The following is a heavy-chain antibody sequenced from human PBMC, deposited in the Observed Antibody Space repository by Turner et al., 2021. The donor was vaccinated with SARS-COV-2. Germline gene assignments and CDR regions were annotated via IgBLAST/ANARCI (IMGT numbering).Heavy chain of an antibody. CDR3: ARAPIMISFGGVTWYSDY. CDR1: GGPISSSSYY. Sequence: QLQLQESGPGMVKASETLSLTCTVLGGPISSSSYYWGWIRQPPGKGLEWIGSIYYSGSTYYNPSLKSRVTISVDTSKNQFSLKLSSVTAADTAVYYCARAPIMISFGGVTWYSDYWGQGTLVTVSS. CDR2: IYYSGST. J-gene: IGHJ4*02. V-gene: IGHV4-39*01. D-gene: IGHD3-16*01.